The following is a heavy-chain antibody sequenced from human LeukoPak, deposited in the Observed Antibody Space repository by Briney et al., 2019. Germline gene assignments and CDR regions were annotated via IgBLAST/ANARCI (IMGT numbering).Heavy chain of an antibody. Sequence: GASVKVSCKVSEYTLTELSMHWVRQAPGKGLEWMGGFDPEDGETIYAQKFRGRVTMTEDTSTDTAYMELSSLRSEDTAMYYCATVSYYYDSSGYQGYFQHWGQGTLVTVSS. CDR3: ATVSYYYDSSGYQGYFQH. D-gene: IGHD3-22*01. V-gene: IGHV1-24*01. J-gene: IGHJ1*01. CDR2: FDPEDGET. CDR1: EYTLTELS.